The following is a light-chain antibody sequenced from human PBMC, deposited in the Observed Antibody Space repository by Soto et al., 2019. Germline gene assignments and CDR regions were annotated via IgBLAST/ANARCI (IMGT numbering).Light chain of an antibody. Sequence: QSVLTQPSSVSGSPGQSIAISCTGTSSDVCGYNYVSWYQHHPGKAPKLMIFDVSNRPSGVSNRFSGSKSGNTASLTISGLHPEDDADYYCSSYTTSNTRQIVFGTGTKVTVL. J-gene: IGLJ1*01. V-gene: IGLV2-14*03. CDR2: DVS. CDR3: SSYTTSNTRQIV. CDR1: SSDVCGYNY.